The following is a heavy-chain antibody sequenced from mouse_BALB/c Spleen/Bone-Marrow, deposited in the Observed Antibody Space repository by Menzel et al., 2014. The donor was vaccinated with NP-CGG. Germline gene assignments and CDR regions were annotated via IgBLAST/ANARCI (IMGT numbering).Heavy chain of an antibody. Sequence: VKLVESGPGLVAPSQSLSITCTVSGFSLTNYGLHWVRQPPGKGLEWLGVIWAGGSTNYNSALMSRLSISKDNSKSQVFLKMHSLQTDDTAMYYCARDRNPLLRLRYFDFWGQGTTLTVSS. CDR1: GFSLTNYG. V-gene: IGHV2-9*02. J-gene: IGHJ2*01. D-gene: IGHD1-2*01. CDR2: IWAGGST. CDR3: ARDRNPLLRLRYFDF.